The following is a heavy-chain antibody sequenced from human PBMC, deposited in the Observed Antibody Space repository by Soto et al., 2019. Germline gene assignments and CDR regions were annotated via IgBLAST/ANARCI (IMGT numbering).Heavy chain of an antibody. Sequence: PSETLSLTCTVSGGSISSYYWSWIRQPPGKGLEWIGYIYYSGCTNYNPSLKSRVTISVDTYKNQFSLKLSSVTAADTAVYYCARLRLSSGWYDGVYWGQGTRVT. CDR2: IYYSGCT. D-gene: IGHD6-19*01. CDR1: GGSISSYY. CDR3: ARLRLSSGWYDGVY. V-gene: IGHV4-59*01. J-gene: IGHJ4*02.